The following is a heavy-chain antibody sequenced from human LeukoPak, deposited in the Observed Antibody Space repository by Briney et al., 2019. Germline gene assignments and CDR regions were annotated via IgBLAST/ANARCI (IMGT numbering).Heavy chain of an antibody. CDR2: IYYSGST. D-gene: IGHD5-12*01. CDR1: GGSISSYY. V-gene: IGHV4-59*01. CDR3: ARLSRDGYNWAFDY. Sequence: SETLSLTCTVSGGSISSYYWSWLRQPPGKGLEWIGYIYYSGSTNYNPSLKSRVTISVDTSKNQFFLKLSSVTAADTAVYYCARLSRDGYNWAFDYWGQGTLVTVSS. J-gene: IGHJ4*02.